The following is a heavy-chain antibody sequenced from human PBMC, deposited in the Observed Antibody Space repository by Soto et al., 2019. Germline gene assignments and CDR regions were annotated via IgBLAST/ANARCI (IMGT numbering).Heavy chain of an antibody. V-gene: IGHV4-34*01. J-gene: IGHJ5*02. CDR2: INHSGST. CDR1: GGSFSGYY. CDR3: ARGPFYCSGGSCYSDWFDP. D-gene: IGHD2-15*01. Sequence: SETLSLTCAVYGGSFSGYYWSWIRQPPGKGLEWIGEINHSGSTNYNPSLKSRVTISVDTSKNQFSLKLSSVTAADTAVYYCARGPFYCSGGSCYSDWFDPWGQGTLVTVSS.